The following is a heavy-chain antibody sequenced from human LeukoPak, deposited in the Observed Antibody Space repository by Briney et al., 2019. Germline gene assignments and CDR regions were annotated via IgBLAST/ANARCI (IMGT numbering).Heavy chain of an antibody. CDR2: ISRSGDTI. D-gene: IGHD3-22*01. Sequence: SGGSLRLSCAASGFTFSSYNMNWVRQAPGKGLEWLSYISRSGDTIDYADSVKGRFTISRDNSKNTLYVQMNSLRAEDTAIYYCVKGLEDRHDSSGYYSNWFDPWGQGTLVTVSS. J-gene: IGHJ5*02. CDR3: VKGLEDRHDSSGYYSNWFDP. V-gene: IGHV3-48*01. CDR1: GFTFSSYN.